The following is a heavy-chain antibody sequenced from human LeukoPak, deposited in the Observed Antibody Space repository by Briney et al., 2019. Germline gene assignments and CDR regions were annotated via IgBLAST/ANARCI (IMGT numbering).Heavy chain of an antibody. J-gene: IGHJ4*02. CDR2: ISGSGGST. CDR1: GFTFSSYA. Sequence: PGGSLSLSWAASGFTFSSYAMSWVRQAPGKGLEWVSAISGSGGSTYYADSVKGRFTISRDNSKNTLYLQMNSLRAEDTAVYYCAKARGVVVPAAMNYWGRGTLVTVSS. CDR3: AKARGVVVPAAMNY. V-gene: IGHV3-23*01. D-gene: IGHD2-2*01.